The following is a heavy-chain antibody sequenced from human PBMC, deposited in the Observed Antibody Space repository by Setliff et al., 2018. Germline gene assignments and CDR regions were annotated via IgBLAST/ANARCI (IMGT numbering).Heavy chain of an antibody. CDR2: IDPSGGST. V-gene: IGHV1-46*01. CDR3: ARAPYYYDSSGYYRDDAFDI. CDR1: GYTFTSYY. D-gene: IGHD3-22*01. Sequence: ASVKVSCKASGYTFTSYYMHWVRQAPGQGLEWMGIIDPSGGSTSYAQKFQGRVTMTRDTSTSTVYMELSSLRSEDTAVYYCARAPYYYDSSGYYRDDAFDIWGQGTMVTVSS. J-gene: IGHJ3*02.